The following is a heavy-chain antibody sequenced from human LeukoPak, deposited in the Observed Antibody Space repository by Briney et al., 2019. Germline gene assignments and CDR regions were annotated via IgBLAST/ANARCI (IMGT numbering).Heavy chain of an antibody. CDR1: GFTFSSYE. Sequence: GGTLSLSCAASGFTFSSYEMYWVRQAPRKGQELVSYISSSGSTIYYADSVKGRFTISRDNAKNSLYLQMNSLRAEDTAVYYCAELGITMIGGVWGKGTTVTISS. D-gene: IGHD3-10*02. J-gene: IGHJ6*04. V-gene: IGHV3-48*03. CDR2: ISSSGSTI. CDR3: AELGITMIGGV.